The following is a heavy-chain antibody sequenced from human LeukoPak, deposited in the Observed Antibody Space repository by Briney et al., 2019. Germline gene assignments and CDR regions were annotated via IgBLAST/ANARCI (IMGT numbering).Heavy chain of an antibody. CDR1: GYSFTSYW. Sequence: GESLKISCKGSGYSFTSYWIGWVRQMPGKGLEWMGIIYPGDSDTRYSPSFQGQVTISADKSISTAYLQWSSLKASDTAMYYCARGGDDILTDEYYFDYWGQGTLVTVSS. V-gene: IGHV5-51*01. CDR2: IYPGDSDT. J-gene: IGHJ4*02. D-gene: IGHD3-9*01. CDR3: ARGGDDILTDEYYFDY.